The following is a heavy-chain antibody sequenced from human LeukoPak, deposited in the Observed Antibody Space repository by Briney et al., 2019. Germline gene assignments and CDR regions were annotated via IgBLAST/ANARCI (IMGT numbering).Heavy chain of an antibody. CDR1: GYTFTSYD. V-gene: IGHV1-8*01. CDR2: MNPNSGNT. D-gene: IGHD3-10*01. CDR3: ARMETQWFGELFAVRWFDP. Sequence: EASVKVSCKASGYTFTSYDINRVRQATGQGLEWMGWMNPNSGNTGYAQKFQGRVTMTRNTSISTAYMELSSLRSEDTAVYYCARMETQWFGELFAVRWFDPWGQGTLVTVSS. J-gene: IGHJ5*02.